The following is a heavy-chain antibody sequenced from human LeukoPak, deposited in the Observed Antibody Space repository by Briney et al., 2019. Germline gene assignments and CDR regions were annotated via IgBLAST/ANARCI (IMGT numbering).Heavy chain of an antibody. Sequence: GGSLRLSCAASGFIVSTNYMSWVRQAPGKGLEWVARINSDGSTTNYADYVKGRFTISRDNAKNTLYLQMNSLRAEDTAVYYCARRSSGSPPYYFDSWGQGTLVTVSS. D-gene: IGHD1-26*01. J-gene: IGHJ4*02. V-gene: IGHV3-74*01. CDR3: ARRSSGSPPYYFDS. CDR2: INSDGSTT. CDR1: GFIVSTNY.